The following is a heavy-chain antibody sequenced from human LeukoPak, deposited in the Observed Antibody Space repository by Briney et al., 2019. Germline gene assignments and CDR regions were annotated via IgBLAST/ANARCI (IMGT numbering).Heavy chain of an antibody. J-gene: IGHJ4*02. Sequence: GESLKISCKGSGYSFTSYWIGWVRQMPGKGLEWMGIIYPGDSDTRYSPSFQGQVTISADKSISTAYLQWSSLRASDTAMYYCARRGYNWNSYPYEYYFDYWGQGTLVTVSS. V-gene: IGHV5-51*01. D-gene: IGHD1-7*01. CDR2: IYPGDSDT. CDR1: GYSFTSYW. CDR3: ARRGYNWNSYPYEYYFDY.